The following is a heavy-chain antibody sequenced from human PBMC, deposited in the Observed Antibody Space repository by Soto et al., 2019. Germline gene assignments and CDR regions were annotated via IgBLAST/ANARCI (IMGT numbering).Heavy chain of an antibody. V-gene: IGHV4-39*01. J-gene: IGHJ4*02. CDR2: IYYSGST. CDR3: ARASVQYGSGTYEGGYYYFDY. Sequence: SETLSLTCAVSGGSISSSTYYWGWIRQSPGKGLEWIGSIYYSGSTYYNPSLKSRVTISVDTSKNQFSLKLSSVTAADTAVYYCARASVQYGSGTYEGGYYYFDYWGQGTLVTVSS. D-gene: IGHD3-10*01. CDR1: GGSISSSTYY.